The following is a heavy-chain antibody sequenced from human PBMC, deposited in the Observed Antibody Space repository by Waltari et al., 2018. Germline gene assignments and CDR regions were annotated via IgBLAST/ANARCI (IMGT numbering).Heavy chain of an antibody. CDR1: GGSISSYY. CDR3: ARSTPGLFVDV. D-gene: IGHD2-2*01. Sequence: QVQLQESGPGLLKPSETLSLTCTVSGGSISSYYWNWIRQSPGKGLEWIGYIYYSGYSSFNPSLKSRVSLSVDTSKNQFSLNLTSVTAADTAVYYCARSTPGLFVDVWGQGTTVTVSS. V-gene: IGHV4-59*01. J-gene: IGHJ6*02. CDR2: IYYSGYS.